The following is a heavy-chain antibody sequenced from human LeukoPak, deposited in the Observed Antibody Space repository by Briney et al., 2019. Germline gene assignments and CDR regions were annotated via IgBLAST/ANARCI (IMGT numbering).Heavy chain of an antibody. D-gene: IGHD3-3*01. V-gene: IGHV3-23*01. CDR2: ISGSGDST. CDR1: GFTFSSYA. Sequence: GGSLRLSCAASGFTFSSYAMSWVRQAPGKGLEWLSAISGSGDSTYYADSVKGRFTISRDNSKNTLYLQMNSLRAEDTAVYYCAKRGYDFWSGYYTYYYGMDVWGQGTTVTVSS. J-gene: IGHJ6*02. CDR3: AKRGYDFWSGYYTYYYGMDV.